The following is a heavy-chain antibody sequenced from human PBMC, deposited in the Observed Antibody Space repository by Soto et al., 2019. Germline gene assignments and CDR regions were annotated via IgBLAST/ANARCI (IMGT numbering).Heavy chain of an antibody. D-gene: IGHD2-15*01. CDR1: GYTFISYA. V-gene: IGHV1-3*01. J-gene: IGHJ4*02. CDR3: ARELQGLYYFDY. CDR2: INAGNGNT. Sequence: GASVKVSCKASGYTFISYAIHWVRQAPGQRLEWMGWINAGNGNTKYSQKFRGRVTITRDTSASTAYMELTSLRSEDTAVYYCARELQGLYYFDYWGQGTLVTVSS.